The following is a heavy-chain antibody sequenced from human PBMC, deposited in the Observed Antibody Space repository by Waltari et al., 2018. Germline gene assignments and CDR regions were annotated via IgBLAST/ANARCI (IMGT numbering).Heavy chain of an antibody. V-gene: IGHV1-69*05. CDR2: SSPICGTG. Sequence: QVQLVQSGAEVKKPGSSVKVSCKASGGTFSSYAISWVRQAPGQGLEWMGGSSPICGTGKYAQKFQGRVTITTDESTSTAYMELSSLRSEDTAVYYCARNERLRGAEGVYYGMDVWGQGTTVTVSS. D-gene: IGHD4-17*01. CDR3: ARNERLRGAEGVYYGMDV. CDR1: GGTFSSYA. J-gene: IGHJ6*02.